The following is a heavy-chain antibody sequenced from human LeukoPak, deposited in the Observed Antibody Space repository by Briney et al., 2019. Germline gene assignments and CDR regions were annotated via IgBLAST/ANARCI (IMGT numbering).Heavy chain of an antibody. Sequence: QPGVSLRLSCAASGFTFSYYWMHWVRQAPGKGLVWVSRISGDGSITDYADSVKGRFTISRDNSKNTLYLQMNSLRAEDTAMYYCARQYSYDSSGYYPWDYWGQGTLVTVSS. CDR3: ARQYSYDSSGYYPWDY. CDR1: GFTFSYYW. D-gene: IGHD3-22*01. CDR2: ISGDGSIT. J-gene: IGHJ4*02. V-gene: IGHV3-74*01.